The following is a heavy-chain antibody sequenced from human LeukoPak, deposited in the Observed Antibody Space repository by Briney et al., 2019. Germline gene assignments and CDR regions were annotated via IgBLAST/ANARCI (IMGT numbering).Heavy chain of an antibody. CDR1: GGSISSYY. Sequence: SETLSPTCTVSGGSISSYYWSWIWQPPGKGLEWIGYIYYSGSTNYNPSLKSRVTISVDKSKNQFSLKLSSVTAADTAVYYCARALDYGGPDAFDIWGQGTMVTVSS. CDR3: ARALDYGGPDAFDI. D-gene: IGHD4-17*01. J-gene: IGHJ3*02. CDR2: IYYSGST. V-gene: IGHV4-59*01.